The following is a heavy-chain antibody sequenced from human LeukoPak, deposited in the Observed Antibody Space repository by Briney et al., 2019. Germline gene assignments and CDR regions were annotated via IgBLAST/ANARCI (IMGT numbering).Heavy chain of an antibody. V-gene: IGHV3-30*02. CDR1: GFTFSSYG. D-gene: IGHD2-21*02. CDR2: IRYDGSNK. J-gene: IGHJ3*02. Sequence: AGGSLRLSCAASGFTFSSYGMHWVRQAPGKGLEWVAFIRYDGSNKYYADSVKGRFTISRDNAKNSLYLQMNSLRAEDTAVYYCARGRDCGGDCYRDAFDIWGQGTMVTVSS. CDR3: ARGRDCGGDCYRDAFDI.